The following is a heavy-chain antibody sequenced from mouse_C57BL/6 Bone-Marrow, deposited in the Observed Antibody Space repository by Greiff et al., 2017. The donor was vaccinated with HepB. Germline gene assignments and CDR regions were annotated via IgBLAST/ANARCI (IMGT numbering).Heavy chain of an antibody. CDR1: GYSFTSYY. D-gene: IGHD2-4*01. CDR3: ARRDDYSYYFDY. Sequence: QVQLQQSGPELVKPGASVKISCKASGYSFTSYYIHWVKQRPGQGLEWIGWIYPGSGNTKYNEKFKGKATLTADTSSSTAYMQLSSLTSEDSAVYYCARRDDYSYYFDYWGQGTTLTVSS. J-gene: IGHJ2*01. CDR2: IYPGSGNT. V-gene: IGHV1-66*01.